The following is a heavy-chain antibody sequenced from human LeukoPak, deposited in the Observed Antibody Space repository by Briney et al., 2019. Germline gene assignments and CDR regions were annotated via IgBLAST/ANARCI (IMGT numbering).Heavy chain of an antibody. J-gene: IGHJ5*01. D-gene: IGHD2-15*01. CDR3: ARQADNNWFDS. Sequence: GASVKVSCKASGYTFTGYYMHWVRQAPGQGLEWMGWINHNSGGTKYSQKFQGRVTMTRDTSISTAYMELSRLRSDDSAVFYCARQADNNWFDSWGQGTLVT. V-gene: IGHV1-2*02. CDR1: GYTFTGYY. CDR2: INHNSGGT.